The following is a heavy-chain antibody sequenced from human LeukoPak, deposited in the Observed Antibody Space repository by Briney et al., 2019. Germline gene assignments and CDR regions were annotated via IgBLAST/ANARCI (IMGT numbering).Heavy chain of an antibody. CDR2: IYYSGST. Sequence: SETLSLTCTVYGGSISSYYWSWIRQSPGKGLEWIGYIYYSGSTNYNPSLKSRVTISVDTSKNQFSLKLSSVTAADTTVYYCARSPSETVAGDYWGQGTLVTVSS. D-gene: IGHD6-19*01. CDR1: GGSISSYY. J-gene: IGHJ4*02. V-gene: IGHV4-59*01. CDR3: ARSPSETVAGDY.